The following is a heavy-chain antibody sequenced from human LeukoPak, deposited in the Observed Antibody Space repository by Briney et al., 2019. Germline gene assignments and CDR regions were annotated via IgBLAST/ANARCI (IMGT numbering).Heavy chain of an antibody. V-gene: IGHV4-59*01. D-gene: IGHD3-22*01. CDR2: IYYSGST. CDR3: ARGDSSGYYSLDY. CDR1: GDSISSYY. Sequence: SETLSLTCTVSGDSISSYYWSWIRQPPGKGLEWIGYIYYSGSTNYNPSLKSRVTISVDTSKNQFSLKLSSVTAADTAVYYCARGDSSGYYSLDYWGQGTLVTVSS. J-gene: IGHJ4*02.